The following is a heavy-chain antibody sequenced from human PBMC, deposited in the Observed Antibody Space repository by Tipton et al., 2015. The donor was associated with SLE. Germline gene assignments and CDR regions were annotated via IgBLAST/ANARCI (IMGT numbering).Heavy chain of an antibody. D-gene: IGHD5-12*01. Sequence: SLRLSCAASGFTFSSYWMSWVRQAPGKGLEWVANIKQDGSEKYYVGSVKGRFTISRDNAKNSLYLQMNSLRAEDTAVYYCARPPPGGYSGYDRTWGQGTLVTVSS. CDR1: GFTFSSYW. CDR3: ARPPPGGYSGYDRT. V-gene: IGHV3-7*01. J-gene: IGHJ5*02. CDR2: IKQDGSEK.